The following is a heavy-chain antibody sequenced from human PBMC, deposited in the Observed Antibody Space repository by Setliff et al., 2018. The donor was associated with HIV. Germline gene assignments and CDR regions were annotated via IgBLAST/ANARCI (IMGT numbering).Heavy chain of an antibody. V-gene: IGHV4-39*01. Sequence: LSLTCTVSGGPISSNSHYWGWIRQPPGKGLEWIGSIYYSGNTYYNPSLKSRVTISVDTSKNQFSLKLRSVTAADTAVYYCARHHYSNWFDPWGQGTLVTVSS. CDR2: IYYSGNT. CDR3: ARHHYSNWFDP. D-gene: IGHD2-15*01. CDR1: GGPISSNSHY. J-gene: IGHJ5*02.